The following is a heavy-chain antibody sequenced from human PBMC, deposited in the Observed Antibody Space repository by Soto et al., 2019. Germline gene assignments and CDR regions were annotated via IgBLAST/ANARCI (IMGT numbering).Heavy chain of an antibody. V-gene: IGHV3-30*18. CDR3: AKETATSVDYYYFYSLDV. D-gene: IGHD1-1*01. CDR2: ISYDGNKE. Sequence: QGQLVESGGGVVQPGRSLRLSCSASGFIFGTYGMDWVRQAPGKGLEWVALISYDGNKEFYADSVKGRFTISRDNSRNTLYLHMNSLKPEDTAMYYCAKETATSVDYYYFYSLDVWGPGTTVSVSS. CDR1: GFIFGTYG. J-gene: IGHJ6*02.